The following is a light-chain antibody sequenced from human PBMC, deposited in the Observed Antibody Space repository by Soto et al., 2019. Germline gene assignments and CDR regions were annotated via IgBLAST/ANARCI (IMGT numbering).Light chain of an antibody. J-gene: IGKJ1*01. V-gene: IGKV1-16*01. Sequence: DIQMTQSPSSLSVSVGDRVTITCRASQDIGSSLGWFQQKPGKAPKSLIYAASTLQVGVPSRFSSSGSGTDFILTISSLQPEDFATYYWRQYNSYPRTFGQGTKVEIK. CDR1: QDIGSS. CDR2: AAS. CDR3: RQYNSYPRT.